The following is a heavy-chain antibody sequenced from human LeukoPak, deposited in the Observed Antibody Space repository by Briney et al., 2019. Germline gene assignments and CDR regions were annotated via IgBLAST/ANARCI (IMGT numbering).Heavy chain of an antibody. Sequence: SETLSLTCAVYGGSFSGYYWSWICQPPGKGLEWIGEINHSGSTNYNPSLKSRVTISVDTSKNQFSLKLSSVPAADTAVYYCARVPALGMVVAATYRRGWFDPWGQGTLVTVSS. CDR2: INHSGST. V-gene: IGHV4-34*01. D-gene: IGHD2-15*01. CDR3: ARVPALGMVVAATYRRGWFDP. J-gene: IGHJ5*02. CDR1: GGSFSGYY.